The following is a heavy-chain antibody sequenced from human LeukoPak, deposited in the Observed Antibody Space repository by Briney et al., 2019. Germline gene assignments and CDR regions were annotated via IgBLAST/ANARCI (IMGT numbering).Heavy chain of an antibody. CDR2: MNPNSGNT. Sequence: ASVKVSCKASGYTFKNYDINWVRQATGQGLEWKGRMNPNSGNTGFAQKFQDRVSMTRDTSINTAYMELTSLRSGDTAVYYCARATPGGLHGYSFDYWGQGTVVTVYS. D-gene: IGHD5-24*01. V-gene: IGHV1-8*02. CDR1: GYTFKNYD. J-gene: IGHJ4*02. CDR3: ARATPGGLHGYSFDY.